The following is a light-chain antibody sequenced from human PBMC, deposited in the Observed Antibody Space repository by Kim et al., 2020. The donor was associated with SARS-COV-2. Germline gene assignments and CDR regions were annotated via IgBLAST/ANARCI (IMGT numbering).Light chain of an antibody. Sequence: QSVSISWYESSSNVGGNYVYWYQHLPGTAPKLLIQRNNYRPSGVPDRFSGAKSGTSASLAISGLQSEDEADYYCASWDDRLSGVVFGGGTQLTVL. J-gene: IGLJ2*01. V-gene: IGLV1-47*01. CDR1: SSNVGGNY. CDR2: RNN. CDR3: ASWDDRLSGVV.